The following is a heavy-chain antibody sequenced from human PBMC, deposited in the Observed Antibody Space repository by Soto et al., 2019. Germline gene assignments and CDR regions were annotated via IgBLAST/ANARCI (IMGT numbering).Heavy chain of an antibody. J-gene: IGHJ6*02. D-gene: IGHD6-13*01. V-gene: IGHV3-23*01. CDR1: GFTFSSFA. CDR2: ISSSGETT. CDR3: VQDWTGNSCPCMVV. Sequence: EVQLLESAGGLVQPGGSLRLSCAASGFTFSSFAMTWVRQAPGEGLEWVSSISSSGETTYYSDSVKGRFTISRDISKNMVYLQMTSLRAEDTAVYFCVQDWTGNSCPCMVVWGQGTTVTVSS.